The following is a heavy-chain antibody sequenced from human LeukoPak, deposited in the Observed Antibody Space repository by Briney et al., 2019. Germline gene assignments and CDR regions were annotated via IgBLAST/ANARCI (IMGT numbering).Heavy chain of an antibody. J-gene: IGHJ4*02. D-gene: IGHD2-15*01. V-gene: IGHV4-31*03. CDR1: GGSISSGGYY. Sequence: SQTLSLTCTVSGGSISSGGYYWSWIRQHPGKGLEWIGYIYYSGSTYYNPSLKSRVTISVDTSKNQFSLKLSSVTAADTAVYYCASTYCSGGSCYWALDYWGQGTLATVSS. CDR2: IYYSGST. CDR3: ASTYCSGGSCYWALDY.